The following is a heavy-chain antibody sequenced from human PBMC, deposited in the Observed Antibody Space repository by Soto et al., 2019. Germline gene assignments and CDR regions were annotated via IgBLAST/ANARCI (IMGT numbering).Heavy chain of an antibody. CDR2: MYYTGVT. CDR3: ARGGEPLGYYGLDV. J-gene: IGHJ6*02. Sequence: QVQLQESGPGLLKASETLSLTCSVSGGSVRSGHHFWNWIRQPPGRGPEWLGYMYYTGVTNYNPSLKCRVSMSVDTSTDQFSLNLTSLTAADTDVYYCARGGEPLGYYGLDVWGQGTTVPVSS. V-gene: IGHV4-61*01. CDR1: GGSVRSGHHF.